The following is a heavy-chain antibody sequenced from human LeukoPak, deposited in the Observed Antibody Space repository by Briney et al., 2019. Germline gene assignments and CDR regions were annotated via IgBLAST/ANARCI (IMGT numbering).Heavy chain of an antibody. V-gene: IGHV3-23*01. D-gene: IGHD1-26*01. Sequence: GGSLRLSCVASGFTFSYYAMTWVRQAPGKGLEWVSDISGSGDSTNYADSVRGRFTISRDNSKNTLFLQMNSLRAEDTAVYYCAKSRGSYWVPEFDYWGQGTLATVSS. CDR3: AKSRGSYWVPEFDY. J-gene: IGHJ4*02. CDR1: GFTFSYYA. CDR2: ISGSGDST.